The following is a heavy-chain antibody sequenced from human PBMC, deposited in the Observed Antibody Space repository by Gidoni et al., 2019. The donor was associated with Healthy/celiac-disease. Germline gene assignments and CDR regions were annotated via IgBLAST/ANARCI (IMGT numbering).Heavy chain of an antibody. J-gene: IGHJ6*02. CDR1: GFTCDDYD. D-gene: IGHD3-3*02. CDR2: ISWDGGST. CDR3: AKGSFYYYYGMDV. V-gene: IGHV3-43D*04. Sequence: EVQLVESGGVVVQPGGSLRLSCAASGFTCDDYDMHWVRQAPGKGLEWVSLISWDGGSTYYADSVKGRFTISRDNSKNSLYLQMNSLRAEDTALYYCAKGSFYYYYGMDVWGQGTTVTVSS.